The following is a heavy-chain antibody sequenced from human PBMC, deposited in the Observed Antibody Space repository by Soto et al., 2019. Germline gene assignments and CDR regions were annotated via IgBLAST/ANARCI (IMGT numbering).Heavy chain of an antibody. CDR3: AKDRMGASGWFEP. V-gene: IGHV3-23*01. Sequence: GGSLRLCFVASGVIFSSYTVDVVLQAPGQALEWGSGVSGNGGNTYYADSVKGRFYTSRDNSKNTPYLQLNSLRAEDTAIYYCAKDRMGASGWFEPRGQGTPVIVCS. CDR1: GVIFSSYT. D-gene: IGHD1-26*01. CDR2: VSGNGGNT. J-gene: IGHJ5*02.